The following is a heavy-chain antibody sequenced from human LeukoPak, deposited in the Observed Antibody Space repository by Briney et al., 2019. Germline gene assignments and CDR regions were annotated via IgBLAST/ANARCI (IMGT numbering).Heavy chain of an antibody. CDR1: GFTFSSYA. CDR3: AKGGLDGYGWYYDSSGNRHFDY. J-gene: IGHJ4*02. Sequence: GGSLRLSCAASGFTFSSYAMSWVRQAPGKGLEWVSAISGSGGSTYYADSVKGRFTISRDNSKNTLYLQMNSLRAEDTAVYYCAKGGLDGYGWYYDSSGNRHFDYWGQGTLVTVSS. D-gene: IGHD3-22*01. V-gene: IGHV3-23*01. CDR2: ISGSGGST.